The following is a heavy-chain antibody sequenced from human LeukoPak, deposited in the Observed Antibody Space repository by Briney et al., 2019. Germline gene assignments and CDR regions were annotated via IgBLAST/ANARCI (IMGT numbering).Heavy chain of an antibody. Sequence: QPGRSLRLSCAASGFTFSRYAVHWVRQAPGKGLEWVAVISYDGSHKDYADSVKGRLTMSRDNSKNTLYLQMNSLRAEDTAVYYCARSQYLWVFDYWGQGTLVTVSS. V-gene: IGHV3-30*04. J-gene: IGHJ4*02. CDR3: ARSQYLWVFDY. CDR2: ISYDGSHK. CDR1: GFTFSRYA. D-gene: IGHD2-21*01.